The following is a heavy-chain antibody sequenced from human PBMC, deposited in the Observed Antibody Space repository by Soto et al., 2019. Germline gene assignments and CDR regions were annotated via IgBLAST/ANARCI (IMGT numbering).Heavy chain of an antibody. V-gene: IGHV4-59*01. CDR2: IYYSGST. CDR1: SGSISSYY. CDR3: ARDSGTRYCSSTSCYYYYYYGMDV. J-gene: IGHJ6*02. Sequence: SETLSLTCTVSSGSISSYYWSWIRQPPGKGLEWIGYIYYSGSTNYNPSLKSRVTISVDTSKNQFSLKLSSVTAADTAVYYCARDSGTRYCSSTSCYYYYYYGMDVWGQGTTVTVSS. D-gene: IGHD2-2*01.